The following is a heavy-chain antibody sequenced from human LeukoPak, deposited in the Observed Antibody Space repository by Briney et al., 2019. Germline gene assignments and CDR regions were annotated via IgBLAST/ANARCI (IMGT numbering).Heavy chain of an antibody. D-gene: IGHD2-21*02. CDR2: INAGNGQT. Sequence: GASVKVSCRASGYTFTTYAMHWVRQAPGQRLEWMGWINAGNGQTKYSQKFQRRVTVTRDTSASTAYMELSSLRSEDTAVYYCASPWADCGGDCYSFWNDAFDIWGQGTMVTVSS. CDR3: ASPWADCGGDCYSFWNDAFDI. CDR1: GYTFTTYA. J-gene: IGHJ3*02. V-gene: IGHV1-3*01.